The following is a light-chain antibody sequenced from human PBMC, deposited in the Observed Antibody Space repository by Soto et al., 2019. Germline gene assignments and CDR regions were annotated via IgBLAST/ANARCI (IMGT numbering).Light chain of an antibody. J-gene: IGKJ2*03. CDR3: QQFNSRPYS. CDR1: QDITNF. CDR2: DAS. V-gene: IGKV1-33*01. Sequence: DIQMTQSPSSLSASVGDRVTISCQSSQDITNFLIWYQQKPGKATKLLIYDASNLESGVPSRFSGSGSGTDFFVTVSSLQPEDSATYYCQQFNSRPYSFGQGTKLEIK.